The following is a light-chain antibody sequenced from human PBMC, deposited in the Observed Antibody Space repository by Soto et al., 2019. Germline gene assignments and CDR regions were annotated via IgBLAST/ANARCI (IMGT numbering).Light chain of an antibody. J-gene: IGLJ3*02. Sequence: QYVLTQPPSVSGAPGQRVTISCTGSSSNIGAGYDVHWYQQLPGTAPKLLIYGNSNRPSGVPVRFSGSKSGTSASLAITGLQDEDEADYYCQSYDSSLSGWVFGGGTKLTVL. V-gene: IGLV1-40*01. CDR3: QSYDSSLSGWV. CDR1: SSNIGAGYD. CDR2: GNS.